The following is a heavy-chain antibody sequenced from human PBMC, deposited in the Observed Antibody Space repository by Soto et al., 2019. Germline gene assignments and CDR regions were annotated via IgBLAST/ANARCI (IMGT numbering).Heavy chain of an antibody. CDR1: GGSISSGDYY. CDR3: ARGRPDGARLDP. CDR2: IYHSGST. J-gene: IGHJ5*02. V-gene: IGHV4-30-4*01. Sequence: QVQLQESGPGLVKPSQTLSLTCTVSGGSISSGDYYWSWIRQPPGKGLEWIGYIYHSGSTYSNPSLKSRVTISVNTSTNQFSLKLSSVTAADAAVYYCARGRPDGARLDPWGQGTLVTVSS. D-gene: IGHD3-16*01.